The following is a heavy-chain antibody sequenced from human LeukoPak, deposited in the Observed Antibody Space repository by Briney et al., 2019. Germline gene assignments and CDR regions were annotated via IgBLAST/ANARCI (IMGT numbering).Heavy chain of an antibody. D-gene: IGHD1-26*01. CDR2: IYYSGIT. Sequence: TSETLSLTCTVSGGSISNYYWNCIRQPPGKGLEWIGYIYYSGITNYNPSLKSRVTISVDTSKNQFSLKLSSVTAADTAVYYCARAGRWEGRPHAFDIWGQGTMVAVSS. J-gene: IGHJ3*02. CDR1: GGSISNYY. CDR3: ARAGRWEGRPHAFDI. V-gene: IGHV4-59*01.